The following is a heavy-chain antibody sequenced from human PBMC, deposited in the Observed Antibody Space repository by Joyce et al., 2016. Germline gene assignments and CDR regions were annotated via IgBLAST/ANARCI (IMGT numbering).Heavy chain of an antibody. CDR2: ISYDGTNK. J-gene: IGHJ2*01. V-gene: IGHV3-30*18. CDR3: AKCQKEYSRGFHWYFDL. Sequence: QVQLVESGGGVVQPGRSLRLSCAASGFTVRSSVMHWVRQAPRKGLEWVAFISYDGTNKYYADSLKGRFTISRDNSKNALYLQMNSLRGEDTAVYYCAKCQKEYSRGFHWYFDLWGRGTLVSVSS. CDR1: GFTVRSSV. D-gene: IGHD2/OR15-2a*01.